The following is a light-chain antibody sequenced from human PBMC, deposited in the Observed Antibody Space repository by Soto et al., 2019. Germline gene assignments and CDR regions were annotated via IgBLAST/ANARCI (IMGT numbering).Light chain of an antibody. V-gene: IGKV1-5*03. Sequence: DIQMTQSPSTLSASVGDRVTITCRASQSISSWLAWYQQKPGKAPKLLIYKASSLESGVPSRFSCSGSGTEFPLAISSLQPDDFATYYCQQYNSYSYTFGQGNKLEIK. CDR2: KAS. CDR3: QQYNSYSYT. CDR1: QSISSW. J-gene: IGKJ2*01.